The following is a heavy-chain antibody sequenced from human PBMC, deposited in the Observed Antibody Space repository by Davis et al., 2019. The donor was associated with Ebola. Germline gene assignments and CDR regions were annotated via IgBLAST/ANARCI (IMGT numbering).Heavy chain of an antibody. V-gene: IGHV4-34*01. Sequence: SETLSLTCAVYGGPFNGYYWSWIRQPPGKGLEWIAEIDHSGTTNYNSSLKSRVTISVDTSKNQFSLQLISVTAADTAVYYCAFVGVNTKGDARDIWGQGTKVIVSS. CDR2: IDHSGTT. J-gene: IGHJ3*02. CDR3: AFVGVNTKGDARDI. CDR1: GGPFNGYY. D-gene: IGHD1-26*01.